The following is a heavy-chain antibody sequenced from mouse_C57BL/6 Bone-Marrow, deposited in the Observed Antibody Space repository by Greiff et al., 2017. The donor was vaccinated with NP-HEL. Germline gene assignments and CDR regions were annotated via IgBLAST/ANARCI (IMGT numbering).Heavy chain of an antibody. CDR2: IDPENGDT. Sequence: EVQLQQSGAELVRPGASVKLSCTASGFNIKDDYMHWVKQRPEQGLEWIGWIDPENGDTEYASKFQGKATITADTSSNTAYLQLSSLTSEDTAVYYCTTYYYGSSYVPFAYWGQGTLVTVSA. CDR3: TTYYYGSSYVPFAY. CDR1: GFNIKDDY. D-gene: IGHD1-1*01. J-gene: IGHJ3*01. V-gene: IGHV14-4*01.